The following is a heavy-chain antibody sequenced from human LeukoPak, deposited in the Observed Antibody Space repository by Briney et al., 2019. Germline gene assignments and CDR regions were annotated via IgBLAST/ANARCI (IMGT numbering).Heavy chain of an antibody. D-gene: IGHD6-13*01. J-gene: IGHJ4*01. CDR3: ARDLLRRQQLTGFGY. CDR1: GFTFSSYS. Sequence: GGSLRLSCAASGFTFSSYSTNWVRQAPGKGLEWVSSISSSSSYIYYADSVKGRFTISRDNAKNSLYLQMNSLRAEDTAVYYCARDLLRRQQLTGFGYWGQGTLVTVSS. CDR2: ISSSSSYI. V-gene: IGHV3-21*01.